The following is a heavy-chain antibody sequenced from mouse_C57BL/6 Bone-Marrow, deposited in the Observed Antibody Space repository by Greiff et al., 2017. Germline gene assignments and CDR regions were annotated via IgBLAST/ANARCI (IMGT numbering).Heavy chain of an antibody. J-gene: IGHJ3*01. CDR3: ARSTFYSSYEAY. D-gene: IGHD2-5*01. CDR1: GYTFTSYW. Sequence: QVQLQQPGAELVRPGSSVKLSCKASGYTFTSYWMHWVKQRPIQGLEWIGNIDPSDSETHYNQKFKDKATLTVDKSSSPAYMQLSSLTSEDAAVYYCARSTFYSSYEAYWGQGTLVTVSA. CDR2: IDPSDSET. V-gene: IGHV1-52*01.